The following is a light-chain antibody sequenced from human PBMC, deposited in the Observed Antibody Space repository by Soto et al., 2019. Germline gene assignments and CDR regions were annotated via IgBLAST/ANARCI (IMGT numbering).Light chain of an antibody. CDR1: QSLYNNY. Sequence: EIVLTQSPGTLSLSPWERATLSCRASQSLYNNYLAWHQQNPGQAPRLLIYGAFSRATDIPDRFSGSGSGTDFTLTINRLEPEESAVYYCQQYGSLITFGQGTRLEIK. CDR2: GAF. J-gene: IGKJ5*01. CDR3: QQYGSLIT. V-gene: IGKV3-20*01.